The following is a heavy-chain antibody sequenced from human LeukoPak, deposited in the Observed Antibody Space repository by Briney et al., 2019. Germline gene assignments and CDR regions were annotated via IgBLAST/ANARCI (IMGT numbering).Heavy chain of an antibody. V-gene: IGHV1-8*01. CDR3: AIVTRYLYGMDV. J-gene: IGHJ6*02. D-gene: IGHD3-9*01. CDR1: GYSFSSYD. CDR2: MNPNSGNT. Sequence: GASVKVSCKASGYSFSSYDINWVRQAPGQGLEWMGWMNPNSGNTGYAQRFQGRVTMTRSTSIRTAYMEVKNLTSEDTALYYCAIVTRYLYGMDVWGQGSPVLVSS.